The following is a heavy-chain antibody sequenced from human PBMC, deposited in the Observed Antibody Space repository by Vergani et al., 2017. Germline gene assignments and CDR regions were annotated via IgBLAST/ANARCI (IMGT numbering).Heavy chain of an antibody. Sequence: QVQLQQWGAGLLKPSETLSLTCAVYGGSFSGYYWSWIRQPPGKGLEWIGEINHSGNTNYNPSLKSRVTISVDTSKNQFSLKLSSVTAADTAVYYCARRYSSGCLGYWGQGTLVIVSS. D-gene: IGHD6-19*01. V-gene: IGHV4-34*01. CDR2: INHSGNT. J-gene: IGHJ4*02. CDR3: ARRYSSGCLGY. CDR1: GGSFSGYY.